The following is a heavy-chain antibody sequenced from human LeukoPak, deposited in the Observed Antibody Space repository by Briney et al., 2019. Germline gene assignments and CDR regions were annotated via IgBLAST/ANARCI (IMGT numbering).Heavy chain of an antibody. CDR3: ARDQRFFRYSENYRTSLDY. Sequence: GGSLRLSCAGSGFTFSSYWMSWVRQAPGQGLEWVANIKQDGTEKNYVDSVKGRFTISRDNVKNSVYLQMNTLGAEDTAVYYCARDQRFFRYSENYRTSLDYWGQGTLVTVSS. CDR2: IKQDGTEK. J-gene: IGHJ4*02. D-gene: IGHD1-7*01. CDR1: GFTFSSYW. V-gene: IGHV3-7*01.